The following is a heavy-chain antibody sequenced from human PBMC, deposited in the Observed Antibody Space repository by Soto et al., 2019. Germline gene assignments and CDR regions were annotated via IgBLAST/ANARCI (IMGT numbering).Heavy chain of an antibody. CDR2: ISYDGSNK. CDR3: AKDPQPGIAVAGLYYYYGMDV. V-gene: IGHV3-30*18. CDR1: GFTFRSYG. D-gene: IGHD6-19*01. J-gene: IGHJ6*04. Sequence: GGSMRLSCAASGFTFRSYGMHWVRQAPGKGLEWVAVISYDGSNKYYADSVKGRFTISRDNSKNTLYLQMNSLRAEDTAVYYCAKDPQPGIAVAGLYYYYGMDVWGEGTTVTGSS.